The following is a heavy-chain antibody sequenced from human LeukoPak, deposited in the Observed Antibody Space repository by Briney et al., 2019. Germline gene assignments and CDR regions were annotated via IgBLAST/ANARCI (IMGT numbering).Heavy chain of an antibody. CDR2: IYTSGST. J-gene: IGHJ4*02. D-gene: IGHD1-26*01. V-gene: IGHV4-4*07. CDR3: ARGAGWYSGSYYQLDY. CDR1: GGSISSYY. Sequence: SETLSLTCTDSGGSISSYYWSWIRQPAGKGLEWIGRIYTSGSTNYNPSLKSRVTMSVDTSKNQFSLKLSSVTAADTAVYYCARGAGWYSGSYYQLDYWGQGTLVTVSS.